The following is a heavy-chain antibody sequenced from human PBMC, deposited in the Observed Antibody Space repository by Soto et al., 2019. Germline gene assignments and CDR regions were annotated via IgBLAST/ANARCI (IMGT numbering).Heavy chain of an antibody. Sequence: TSTVAWGSISDLCGSWIRQPPGKGLEWIGYIYYSGSTNYNPSLKSRVTISVDTSKNQFSLKLSSVTAADTAVYYCARAYGDYVFDYWGQGTLVTVSS. V-gene: IGHV4-59*11. J-gene: IGHJ4*02. CDR2: IYYSGST. CDR3: ARAYGDYVFDY. D-gene: IGHD4-17*01. CDR1: WGSISDLC.